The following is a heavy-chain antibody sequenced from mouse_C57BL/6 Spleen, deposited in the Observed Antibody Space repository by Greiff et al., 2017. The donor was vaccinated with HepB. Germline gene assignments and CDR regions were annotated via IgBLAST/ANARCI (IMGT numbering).Heavy chain of an antibody. Sequence: QVQLQQSGAELVRPGASVKLSCKASGYTFTDYYINWVKQRPGQGLEWIARIYPGSGNTYYNEKFKGKATLTAEKSSSTAYMQLSSLTSEDSAVYFCARSGYSSYAMDYWGQGTSVTVSS. CDR2: IYPGSGNT. V-gene: IGHV1-76*01. D-gene: IGHD3-2*02. CDR3: ARSGYSSYAMDY. J-gene: IGHJ4*01. CDR1: GYTFTDYY.